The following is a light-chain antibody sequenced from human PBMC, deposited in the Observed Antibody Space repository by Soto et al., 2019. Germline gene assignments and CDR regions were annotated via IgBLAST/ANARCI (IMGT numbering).Light chain of an antibody. Sequence: EIGLTQSPATLFLSPGERATLSCMAIQSVSRNYLAWYQQKPGQAPRLLIDGASNRATGIPDRCSGSGAGTDFTLTISRLEPEEFAVYDCQQYGSSGTCGQGTKGEIK. J-gene: IGKJ1*01. CDR3: QQYGSSGT. CDR2: GAS. CDR1: QSVSRNY. V-gene: IGKV3-20*01.